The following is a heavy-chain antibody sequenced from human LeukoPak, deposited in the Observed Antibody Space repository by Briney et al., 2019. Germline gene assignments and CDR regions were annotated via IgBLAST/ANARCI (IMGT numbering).Heavy chain of an antibody. V-gene: IGHV3-30*02. CDR2: IRYDGSNK. J-gene: IGHJ4*02. CDR3: ARDRRLAAADTVVDY. Sequence: GGSLRLSCAASGFTFSSYGMHWVRQAPGKGLEWVAFIRYDGSNKYYADSMKGRFTISRDNSKNTLYLQMNSLRAEDTAVYYCARDRRLAAADTVVDYWGQGTLVTVSS. D-gene: IGHD6-13*01. CDR1: GFTFSSYG.